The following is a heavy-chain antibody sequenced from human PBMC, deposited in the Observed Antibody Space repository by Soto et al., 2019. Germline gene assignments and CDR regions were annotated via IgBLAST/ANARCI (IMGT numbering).Heavy chain of an antibody. Sequence: QVQLVESGGGVVQPGRSLRLSCAASGFTFSSYAMHWVRQAPGKGLEWVAVISYDGSNKYYADSVKGRFTISRDNSKNTLYLQMNSLRAEDTAVYYCAREGDFCPGRYFDLWGRGTLVTVSS. CDR1: GFTFSSYA. D-gene: IGHD3-3*01. CDR2: ISYDGSNK. V-gene: IGHV3-30-3*01. CDR3: AREGDFCPGRYFDL. J-gene: IGHJ2*01.